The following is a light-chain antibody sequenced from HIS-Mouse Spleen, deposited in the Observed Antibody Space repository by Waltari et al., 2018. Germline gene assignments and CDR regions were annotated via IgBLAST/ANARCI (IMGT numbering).Light chain of an antibody. CDR3: CAYAGSYRV. Sequence: QSALTQPRSVSGSPGQSVTISCTVTSSDVGGHIYVSWYQPHPGKAPKPMINDVSKRPSEVPDHFSGSQSRKTASPAIAGRQGEDEADYYCCAYAGSYRVFGAGTKVTVL. J-gene: IGLJ1*01. V-gene: IGLV2-11*01. CDR1: SSDVGGHIY. CDR2: DVS.